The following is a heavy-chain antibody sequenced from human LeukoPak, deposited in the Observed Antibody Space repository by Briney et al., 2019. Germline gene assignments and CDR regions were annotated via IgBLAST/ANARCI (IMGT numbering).Heavy chain of an antibody. CDR2: ISGGGGST. J-gene: IGHJ4*02. D-gene: IGHD3-22*01. CDR1: GFTFDDYA. CDR3: HVSGYYLEY. Sequence: GGSLRLSCAASGFTFDDYAMHWLRQAPGKGLEWVSLISGGGGSTYCADSVKGRFNISRDNSKNSLYLQMNSLRTEDTALYYCHVSGYYLEYWGQGTLVTVSS. V-gene: IGHV3-43*02.